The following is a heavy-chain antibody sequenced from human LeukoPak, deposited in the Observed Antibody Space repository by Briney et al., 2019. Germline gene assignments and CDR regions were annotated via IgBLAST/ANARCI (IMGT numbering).Heavy chain of an antibody. CDR1: GFTFSSYW. Sequence: GGSLRLSCAASGFTFSSYWMSWLRQAPGKGLEWVANIKQDGSEKYYVDSVKGRFTISRDNAKNSLYLQMNSLRAEDTAVYYCARDWRAYSGYDEYYFDYWGQGTLVTVSS. J-gene: IGHJ4*02. V-gene: IGHV3-7*01. CDR3: ARDWRAYSGYDEYYFDY. CDR2: IKQDGSEK. D-gene: IGHD5-12*01.